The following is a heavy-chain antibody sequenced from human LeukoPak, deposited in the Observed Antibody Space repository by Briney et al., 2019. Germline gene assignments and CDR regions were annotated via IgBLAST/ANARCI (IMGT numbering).Heavy chain of an antibody. CDR3: ARELYGIAEAENTAWPRYYYYMDV. CDR1: GFTVSSNY. CDR2: IYSGGST. V-gene: IGHV3-53*01. D-gene: IGHD6-13*01. J-gene: IGHJ6*03. Sequence: PGGSLRLSCAASGFTVSSNYMSWVRQAPGKGLEWVSVIYSGGSTYYADSVKGRFTISRDNSKNTLYLQMNSLRAEDTAVYYCARELYGIAEAENTAWPRYYYYMDVWGKGTTVTVSS.